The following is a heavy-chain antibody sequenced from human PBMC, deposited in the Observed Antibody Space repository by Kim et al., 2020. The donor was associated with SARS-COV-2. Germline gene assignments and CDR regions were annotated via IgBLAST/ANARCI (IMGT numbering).Heavy chain of an antibody. Sequence: GGSLRLSCAASGFTFSGSAMHWVRQASGKGLEWVGRIRSKANSYATAYAASVKGRFTISRDDSKNTAYLQMNSLKTEDTAVYYCTRGERQWLAGDYFDYWGQGTLVTVSS. V-gene: IGHV3-73*01. D-gene: IGHD6-19*01. CDR2: IRSKANSYAT. CDR3: TRGERQWLAGDYFDY. J-gene: IGHJ4*02. CDR1: GFTFSGSA.